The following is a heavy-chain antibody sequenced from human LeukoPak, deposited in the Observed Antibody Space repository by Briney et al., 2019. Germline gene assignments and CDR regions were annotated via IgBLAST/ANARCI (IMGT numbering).Heavy chain of an antibody. Sequence: ASVKVSCKASGYTFTSYGISWVRQAPGQGLEWMGWISAYNGNTNYAQKLQGRVTMTTDTSTSTAYMELRSLRSEDTAVYYCARDVPGRVTAGFDYWGQGTLVTVSS. CDR3: ARDVPGRVTAGFDY. CDR1: GYTFTSYG. V-gene: IGHV1-18*01. CDR2: ISAYNGNT. D-gene: IGHD1-14*01. J-gene: IGHJ4*02.